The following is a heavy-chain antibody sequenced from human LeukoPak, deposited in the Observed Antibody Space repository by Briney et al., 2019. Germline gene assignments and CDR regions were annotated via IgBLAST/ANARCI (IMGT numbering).Heavy chain of an antibody. Sequence: ASVKVSCKASGYTFTGYYMHWVRQAPGQGLEWMGRINPNSGGTNYAQKFQGRVTMTRDTSISTAYMELSRLRSDDTAVYYCARGGGYSSSWYPLYYYYGMDVWGQGTMVTVSS. CDR1: GYTFTGYY. D-gene: IGHD6-13*01. V-gene: IGHV1-2*06. CDR3: ARGGGYSSSWYPLYYYYGMDV. J-gene: IGHJ6*02. CDR2: INPNSGGT.